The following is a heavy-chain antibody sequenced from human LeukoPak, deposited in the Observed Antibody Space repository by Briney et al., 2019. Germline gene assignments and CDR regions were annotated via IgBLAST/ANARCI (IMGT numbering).Heavy chain of an antibody. CDR2: IWYDGSKK. CDR3: ANDNAYYSNYYYYYYMDV. Sequence: PGGSLRLSCAASGFTFSNYGMHWVRQAPGKGLEWVAVIWYDGSKKYYADSVKGRFTISRDNSKDTLFLQMNSLRADDTAVNYCANDNAYYSNYYYYYYMDVWGKGTTVTVSS. D-gene: IGHD3-10*01. J-gene: IGHJ6*03. V-gene: IGHV3-33*06. CDR1: GFTFSNYG.